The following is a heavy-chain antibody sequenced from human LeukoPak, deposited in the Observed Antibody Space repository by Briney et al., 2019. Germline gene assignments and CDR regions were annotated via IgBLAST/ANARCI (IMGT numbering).Heavy chain of an antibody. D-gene: IGHD5-24*01. V-gene: IGHV4-30-4*08. CDR3: ARDVLQNWFDP. J-gene: IGHJ5*02. Sequence: KSSETLSLTCTVSGGSISSGDYYWSWIRQPPGKGLGWIGYIYYSGSTYYNPSLTSRLTISLDTSKNQFSPKLSSVTATDTAVYFCARDVLQNWFDPWGQGTLVTVSS. CDR1: GGSISSGDYY. CDR2: IYYSGST.